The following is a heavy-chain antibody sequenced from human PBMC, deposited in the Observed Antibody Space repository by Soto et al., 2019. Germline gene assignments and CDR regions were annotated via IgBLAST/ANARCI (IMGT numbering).Heavy chain of an antibody. CDR3: SRETLWFGESPRS. J-gene: IGHJ4*02. D-gene: IGHD3-10*01. CDR1: GFTFGSYW. V-gene: IGHV3-74*01. Sequence: EVQLVESGGGSVQTGGSLKISCAASGFTFGSYWMDWVRQAPGKGLVWVSRINGDGSRITYADSVKGRFTNSRDNAQNTLYLQMNSLRADDSAVYHCSRETLWFGESPRSGGQGTLVTVSS. CDR2: INGDGSRI.